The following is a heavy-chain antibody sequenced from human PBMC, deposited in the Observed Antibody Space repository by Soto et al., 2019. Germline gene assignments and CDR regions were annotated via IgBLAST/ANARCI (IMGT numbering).Heavy chain of an antibody. D-gene: IGHD3-22*01. CDR3: ARDMNKHYSDSSGPTFDN. V-gene: IGHV3-11*06. J-gene: IGHJ4*02. CDR2: ISSRSSYT. Sequence: NPGGSLRLSCAASGLTFSDYYMSWIRQAPGKGLEWVSYISSRSSYTYYADSVTGRFTVSRDNAKNSLYLQMNSLRADDTAVYYCARDMNKHYSDSSGPTFDNWGPGTLVTVSS. CDR1: GLTFSDYY.